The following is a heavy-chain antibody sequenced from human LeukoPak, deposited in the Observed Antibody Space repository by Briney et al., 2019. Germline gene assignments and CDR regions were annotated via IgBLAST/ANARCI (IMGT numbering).Heavy chain of an antibody. CDR1: GGPIYSYY. CDR2: LYPGVST. J-gene: IGHJ6*03. D-gene: IGHD1-1*01. V-gene: IGHV4-4*07. Sequence: SETLSLTCTVSGGPIYSYYWSWIRQTAGKGLEWIGRLYPGVSTDYNPSLKSRVAISLDTSKNQFSLKLSSVTAADTAVYYCARGEVHHHTTGRTSASTYYYYYMAVWGKGTTVTVSS. CDR3: ARGEVHHHTTGRTSASTYYYYYMAV.